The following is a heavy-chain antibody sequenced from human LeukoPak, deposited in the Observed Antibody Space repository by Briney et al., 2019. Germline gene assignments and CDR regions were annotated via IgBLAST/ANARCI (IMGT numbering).Heavy chain of an antibody. CDR1: GFTFSTCW. CDR2: INSDGGST. D-gene: IGHD2-15*01. J-gene: IGHJ6*02. V-gene: IGHV3-74*01. CDR3: ARRGHYFYSMDL. Sequence: GGSLRLSCAASGFTFSTCWMHWVRQAPGKGLVWVSRINSDGGSTTYADSVKGRFTVSRDNAKNTLYLQMNSLRADDTAVYYCARRGHYFYSMDLWGQGTTVTVSS.